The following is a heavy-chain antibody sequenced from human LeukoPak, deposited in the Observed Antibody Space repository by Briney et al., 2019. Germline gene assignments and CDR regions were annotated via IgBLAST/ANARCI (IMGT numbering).Heavy chain of an antibody. CDR2: IYSGGST. CDR1: GFTVSSNY. V-gene: IGHV3-53*04. Sequence: GGSLRLSCAASGFTVSSNYMSWVRQAPGKWLEWVSVIYSGGSTYYADSVKGRFTISRHNSKNTLYLQMNSLRAEDTAVYYCATSYRPGTIYYGMDVWGQGTTVTVSS. J-gene: IGHJ6*02. CDR3: ATSYRPGTIYYGMDV. D-gene: IGHD4/OR15-4a*01.